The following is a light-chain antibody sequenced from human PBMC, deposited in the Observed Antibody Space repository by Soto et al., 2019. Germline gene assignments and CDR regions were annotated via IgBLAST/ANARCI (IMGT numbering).Light chain of an antibody. Sequence: EIVMTQSPGTLALSPVKISTLFFMASQSVNSNLAWYQQEPGQAPRLLIYGASKRATGFPARFSGSGSGTDFTLTISSLQSEDFAVYYCQQYNNWPWTFGQGTKVDIK. CDR3: QQYNNWPWT. V-gene: IGKV3-15*01. CDR2: GAS. J-gene: IGKJ1*01. CDR1: QSVNSN.